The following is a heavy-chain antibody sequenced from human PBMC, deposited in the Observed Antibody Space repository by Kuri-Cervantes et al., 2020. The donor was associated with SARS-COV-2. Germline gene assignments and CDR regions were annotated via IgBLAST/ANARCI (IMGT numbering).Heavy chain of an antibody. J-gene: IGHJ3*02. CDR1: TSSFSDWY. Sequence: GESLKISCTVSTSSFSDWYLSWIRQAPGKGLEWISYISSSGKTMYYAESVRGRFTISRDSAKNSVFLQMNSLRAEDTAVYYCAREAVLPSDAFDIWGQGTMVTVSS. CDR2: ISSSGKTM. V-gene: IGHV3-11*01. CDR3: AREAVLPSDAFDI. D-gene: IGHD2-8*02.